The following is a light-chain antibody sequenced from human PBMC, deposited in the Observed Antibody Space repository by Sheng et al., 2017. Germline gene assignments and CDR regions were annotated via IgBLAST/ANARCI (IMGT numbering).Light chain of an antibody. CDR3: QQYHSSPCT. V-gene: IGKV1-13*02. J-gene: IGKJ2*02. Sequence: AIQLTQSPSSLSASIGDRVIITCRASQVISSALAWYQQKPGKAPKLLMYDASTLQSGVPSRFRGSGSGTDFTLTISSVQPEDFATYYCQQYHSSPCTFGQGTKLDIK. CDR1: QVISSA. CDR2: DAS.